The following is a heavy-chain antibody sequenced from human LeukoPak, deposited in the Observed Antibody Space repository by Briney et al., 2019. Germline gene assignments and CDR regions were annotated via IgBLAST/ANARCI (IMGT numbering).Heavy chain of an antibody. CDR2: IIPIFGTA. Sequence: ASVKVSCKASGYTFTSYAISWVRQAPGQGLEWMGGIIPIFGTANYAQKFQGRVTITADESTSTAYMELSSLRSEDTAVYYCARERDGSVWRERYYYYMDVWGKGTTVTISS. D-gene: IGHD1-26*01. J-gene: IGHJ6*03. V-gene: IGHV1-69*13. CDR1: GYTFTSYA. CDR3: ARERDGSVWRERYYYYMDV.